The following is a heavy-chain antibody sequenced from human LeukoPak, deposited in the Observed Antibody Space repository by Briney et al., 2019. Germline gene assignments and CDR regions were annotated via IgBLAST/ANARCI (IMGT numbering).Heavy chain of an antibody. D-gene: IGHD3-22*01. CDR1: GGSISSGSYY. J-gene: IGHJ4*02. CDR3: ALNYYDSSGYYIDY. Sequence: PSETLSLTCTVSGGSISSGSYYWSWIRQPAGKGLEWIGRIYTSGSTNYNPSLKSRVTISVDTSKNQFSLKLSSVTAADTAVYYCALNYYDSSGYYIDYWGQGTLVTVSS. V-gene: IGHV4-61*02. CDR2: IYTSGST.